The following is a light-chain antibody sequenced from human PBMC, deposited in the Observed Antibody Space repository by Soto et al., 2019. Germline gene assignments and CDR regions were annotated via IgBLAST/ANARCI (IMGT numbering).Light chain of an antibody. CDR1: QSISNR. CDR3: QQYDTYSRT. J-gene: IGKJ1*01. CDR2: GDS. V-gene: IGKV1-5*01. Sequence: DLQKTQSPSTLSASVGAPVTITCRASQSISNRLAWYQQKPGRAPKLLMHGDSTLESGVPSRFGGDGSGTDFTLTISDLQPDDFATYYCQQYDTYSRTFGQGTKVDIK.